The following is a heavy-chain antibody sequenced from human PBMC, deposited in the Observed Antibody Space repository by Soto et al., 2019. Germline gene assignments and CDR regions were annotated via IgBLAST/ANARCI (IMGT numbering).Heavy chain of an antibody. CDR1: GGTFSSYA. CDR3: ARDGGEYSSSFNDY. D-gene: IGHD6-6*01. V-gene: IGHV1-69*13. Sequence: ASVKVSCKASGGTFSSYAISWVRQAPGQGLEWMGGIIPIFGTANYAQKFQGRVTITADESTSTAYMELSSLRSEDTAVYYCARDGGEYSSSFNDYWGQGTLVTVSS. J-gene: IGHJ4*02. CDR2: IIPIFGTA.